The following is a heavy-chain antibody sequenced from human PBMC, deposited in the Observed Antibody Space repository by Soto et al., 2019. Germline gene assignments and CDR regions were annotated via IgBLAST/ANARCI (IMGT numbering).Heavy chain of an antibody. D-gene: IGHD4-17*01. CDR3: ARLDYGDPSGLFDY. J-gene: IGHJ4*02. CDR1: GGSISSYY. CDR2: IYYSGST. Sequence: QVQLQESGPGLVKPSETLSLTCTVSGGSISSYYWSWIRQPPGKGLEWIGYIYYSGSTNYNPSLKSRVTISVDTSKNQFSLKLRSVTAADTAVYYCARLDYGDPSGLFDYWGQGTLVTVSS. V-gene: IGHV4-59*01.